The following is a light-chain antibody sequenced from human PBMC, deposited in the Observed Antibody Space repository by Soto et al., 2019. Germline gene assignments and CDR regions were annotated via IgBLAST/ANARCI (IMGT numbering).Light chain of an antibody. CDR2: AAS. CDR1: QSISSY. V-gene: IGKV1-39*01. Sequence: DSQMTQSPSSLSASLGDRVTITCRASQSISSYLNWYQQKQGKAHKLLNYAASSLQSGVPSRFSGSGSGTECTLTISTLQPEAVATYYCQQSYCTPFTFGQGTQVDIK. CDR3: QQSYCTPFT. J-gene: IGKJ3*01.